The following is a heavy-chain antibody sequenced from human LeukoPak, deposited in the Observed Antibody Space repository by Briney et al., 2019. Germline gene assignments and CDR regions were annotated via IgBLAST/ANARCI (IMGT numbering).Heavy chain of an antibody. V-gene: IGHV3-7*01. Sequence: GGSLRLSCAASGFTFSSYWMSWVRHAAGRGLEWVANIKQDGSEKYYMGSVKGRVTISRDNAKNSLYVQMKSLRAEDTAVYYCAREACQQWRTRDGMDVWGQGTTVTVSS. J-gene: IGHJ6*02. CDR2: IKQDGSEK. CDR3: AREACQQWRTRDGMDV. CDR1: GFTFSSYW. D-gene: IGHD6-19*01.